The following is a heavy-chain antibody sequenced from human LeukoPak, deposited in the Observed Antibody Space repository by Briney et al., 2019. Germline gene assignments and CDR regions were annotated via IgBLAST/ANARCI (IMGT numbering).Heavy chain of an antibody. Sequence: SETLSLTCTVSGDSINTYYWSWIRQPPGKGLEWFGYIYYRVTSDYNPSLKSRVTMSVDMSTSQISLKLSSVTAADTAVYYCARAVGGDGSGSLWGPGTLVTVSS. J-gene: IGHJ4*02. CDR3: ARAVGGDGSGSL. D-gene: IGHD3-10*01. CDR2: IYYRVTS. V-gene: IGHV4-59*01. CDR1: GDSINTYY.